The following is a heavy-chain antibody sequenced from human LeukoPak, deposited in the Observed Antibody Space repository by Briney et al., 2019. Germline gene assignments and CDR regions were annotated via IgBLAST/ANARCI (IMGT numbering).Heavy chain of an antibody. D-gene: IGHD5-18*01. Sequence: SETLSLTCAVYGGSFSGYYWSWIRQPPGKGLEWIGEINHSGSTNYNPSLKSRVTISVDTSKNQFSLKLSSVTAADTAVYYCARGFRGTAMVTEYYFDYWGQGTLVTVSS. V-gene: IGHV4-34*01. J-gene: IGHJ4*02. CDR1: GGSFSGYY. CDR2: INHSGST. CDR3: ARGFRGTAMVTEYYFDY.